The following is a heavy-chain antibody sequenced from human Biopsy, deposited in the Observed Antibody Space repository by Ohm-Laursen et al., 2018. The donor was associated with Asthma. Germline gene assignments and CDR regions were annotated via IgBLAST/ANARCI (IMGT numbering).Heavy chain of an antibody. CDR3: ARGPEWSGLDI. CDR1: GLSSSGYY. Sequence: GTLSLTCSMYGLSSSGYYWTWIRQPPGKGLEWIGESDHRGNTNINPTLKSRVTISKDKSANEFSRKMRSVTAADTAIYYCARGPEWSGLDIWGQGTTVTVSS. V-gene: IGHV4-34*01. D-gene: IGHD3-3*01. J-gene: IGHJ6*02. CDR2: SDHRGNT.